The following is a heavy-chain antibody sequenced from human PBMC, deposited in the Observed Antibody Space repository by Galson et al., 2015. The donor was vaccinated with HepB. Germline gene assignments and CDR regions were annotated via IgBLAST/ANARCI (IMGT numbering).Heavy chain of an antibody. J-gene: IGHJ6*02. Sequence: SLRLSCAASGFTFSGSAMHWVRQASGKGLEWVGRIRSKANSYATAYAASVKGRFTISRDDSKNTAYLQMNSLKTEDTAVYYCTTAMVAYYYYYGMDVWGQGTTVTVSS. CDR1: GFTFSGSA. CDR2: IRSKANSYAT. D-gene: IGHD5-18*01. V-gene: IGHV3-73*01. CDR3: TTAMVAYYYYYGMDV.